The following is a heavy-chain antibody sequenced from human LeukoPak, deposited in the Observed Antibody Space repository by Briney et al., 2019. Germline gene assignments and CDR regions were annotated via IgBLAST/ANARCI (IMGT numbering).Heavy chain of an antibody. CDR2: IYYSGST. D-gene: IGHD6-13*01. Sequence: PSETLSLTCTVSGGSISSYYWSWIRQPPGKGPEWIGNIYYSGSTNYNPSLQSRVTISVDTSKNQFSLKFNSVTVADTAVYYCARVSKYSSSWYFFDSWGQGTLVTVSS. CDR3: ARVSKYSSSWYFFDS. V-gene: IGHV4-59*01. J-gene: IGHJ4*02. CDR1: GGSISSYY.